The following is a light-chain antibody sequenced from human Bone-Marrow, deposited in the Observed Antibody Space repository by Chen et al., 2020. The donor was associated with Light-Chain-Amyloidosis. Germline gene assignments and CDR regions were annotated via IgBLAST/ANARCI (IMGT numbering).Light chain of an antibody. CDR3: QSADSSGKYEVI. CDR2: RDT. J-gene: IGLJ2*01. Sequence: SYELTQPPSVSVSPGQTARITCSGDDLPTKYAYWYQQKPGQAPVLVIHRDTERPSGISERFSGSSSGTTATFTISGVQAEDEADYHCQSADSSGKYEVIFGGGTKLTVL. CDR1: DLPTKY. V-gene: IGLV3-25*02.